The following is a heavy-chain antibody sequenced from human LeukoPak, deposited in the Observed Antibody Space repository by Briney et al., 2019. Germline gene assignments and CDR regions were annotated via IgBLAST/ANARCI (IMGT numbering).Heavy chain of an antibody. Sequence: GGSLRLSCAASGFTFSGYAMSWVRQAPGKGLEWASSSSGSGGSTHYADSVKGRFTISRDNSKNTLYLQMNSLRAEDTAVYFCAKDVRYDSSGIFDYLGQGTLVTVSS. CDR2: SSGSGGST. CDR3: AKDVRYDSSGIFDY. D-gene: IGHD3-22*01. CDR1: GFTFSGYA. J-gene: IGHJ4*02. V-gene: IGHV3-23*01.